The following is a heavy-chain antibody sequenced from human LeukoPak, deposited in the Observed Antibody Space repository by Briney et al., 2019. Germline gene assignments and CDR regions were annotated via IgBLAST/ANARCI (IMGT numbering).Heavy chain of an antibody. V-gene: IGHV3-30*18. CDR2: ISYDGSNK. J-gene: IGHJ4*02. Sequence: GSLRLSCAASGFTFSSYGMHWVRQAPGKGLEWVAVISYDGSNKYYADSVKGRFTISRDNSKNTLYLQMNSLRAEDTAVYYCAKDAASSSWYGGTLDYWGQGTLVTVSS. CDR1: GFTFSSYG. CDR3: AKDAASSSWYGGTLDY. D-gene: IGHD6-13*01.